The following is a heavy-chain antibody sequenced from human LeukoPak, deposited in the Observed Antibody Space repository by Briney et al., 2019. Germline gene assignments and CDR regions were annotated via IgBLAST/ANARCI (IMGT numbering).Heavy chain of an antibody. CDR3: AGTTDYSSFLAF. Sequence: QTLSLTCAVSGDSVSSSSAVWDWIRQSPSRGLEWLGRTYYRSKWHNEYAESVKSRISITSDTSKNQFSLQLNSVTPEDTAEYFCAGTTDYSSFLAFWGQGTLVTVSS. CDR2: TYYRSKWHN. V-gene: IGHV6-1*01. D-gene: IGHD4-11*01. CDR1: GDSVSSSSAV. J-gene: IGHJ4*02.